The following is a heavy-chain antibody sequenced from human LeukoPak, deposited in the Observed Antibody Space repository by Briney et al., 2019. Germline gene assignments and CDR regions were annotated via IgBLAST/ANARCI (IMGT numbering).Heavy chain of an antibody. CDR1: GYTFTGYY. CDR2: INPNSGGT. J-gene: IGHJ3*02. Sequence: ASVRVSCKASGYTFTGYYLHWVRQAPGQGLEWMGWINPNSGGTNYAQKFQGRVTMTRDTSITTAYMDLIRLTSDDTAVYYCARLSQQTFDIWGQGTLVTVSS. CDR3: ARLSQQTFDI. V-gene: IGHV1-2*02.